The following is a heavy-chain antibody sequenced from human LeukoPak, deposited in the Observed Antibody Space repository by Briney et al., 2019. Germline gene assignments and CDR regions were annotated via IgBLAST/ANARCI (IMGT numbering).Heavy chain of an antibody. Sequence: GASVKVSCKASGGTFSSYAISWVRQAPGQGLEWMGRIIPILGIANYAQKFQGRVTITADKSTSTAYMELSSLRSEDTAVYYCAPYRGSWGFDYWGREPWSPSPQ. D-gene: IGHD6-6*01. CDR1: GGTFSSYA. CDR3: APYRGSWGFDY. V-gene: IGHV1-69*04. J-gene: IGHJ4*02. CDR2: IIPILGIA.